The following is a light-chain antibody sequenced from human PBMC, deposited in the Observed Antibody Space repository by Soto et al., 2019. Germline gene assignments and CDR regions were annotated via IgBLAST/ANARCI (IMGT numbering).Light chain of an antibody. CDR2: AAS. CDR1: QSISNW. V-gene: IGKV1-5*01. Sequence: DIQMTQSPSTLSASVGDRVTITCRASQSISNWLAWYQQKPGKAPKLLIYAASSLQGGVPSRFSGSGSGTEFTLTICSLQPDDFATYYCQQYNTYLRTFGQGTKVDIK. CDR3: QQYNTYLRT. J-gene: IGKJ1*01.